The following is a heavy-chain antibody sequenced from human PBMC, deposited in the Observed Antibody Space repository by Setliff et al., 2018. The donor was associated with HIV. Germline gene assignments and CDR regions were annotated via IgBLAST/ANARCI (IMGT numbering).Heavy chain of an antibody. V-gene: IGHV3-23*01. CDR3: VKCASWDTRGWFH. CDR1: GFSSSSYA. CDR2: IGGSGGST. J-gene: IGHJ4*02. D-gene: IGHD6-19*01. Sequence: AGGSLRLSGAANGFSSSSYAMSWVRLAPGKGLEWVSGIGGSGGSTYYADSVKGRFTMSRDYSKNTVYLQMSSLRAEDSAVYYCVKCASWDTRGWFHWGQGTPVTVSS.